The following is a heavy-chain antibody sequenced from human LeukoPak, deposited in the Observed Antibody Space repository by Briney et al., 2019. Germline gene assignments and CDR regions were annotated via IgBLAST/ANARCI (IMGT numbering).Heavy chain of an antibody. D-gene: IGHD4-11*01. CDR1: GGFIISYY. Sequence: PSETLSLTCTVSGGFIISYYWSWLRQPPGTGLEWIGHIYYSGSTNYNPSLKSRVTISVDTSKNQFSLKLSSVTDAYAAVYYWSTPSNYDAFDIWGQGTMVTVSS. CDR3: STPSNYDAFDI. CDR2: IYYSGST. J-gene: IGHJ3*02. V-gene: IGHV4-59*08.